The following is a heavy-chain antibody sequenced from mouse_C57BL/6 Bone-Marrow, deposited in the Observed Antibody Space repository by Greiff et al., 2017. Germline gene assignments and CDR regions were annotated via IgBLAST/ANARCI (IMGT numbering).Heavy chain of an antibody. D-gene: IGHD2-4*01. Sequence: EVQLVESGGGLVQPKGSLKLSCAASGFTFNTYAMHWVRQAPGKGLEWVARIRSKSSNYATYYADSVKDRFTISRDDSQSMLYLQMNNLKTEDTAMYYCVRGGVIYYDRGYAMDYWGQGTSVTVSS. CDR1: GFTFNTYA. V-gene: IGHV10-3*01. J-gene: IGHJ4*01. CDR2: IRSKSSNYAT. CDR3: VRGGVIYYDRGYAMDY.